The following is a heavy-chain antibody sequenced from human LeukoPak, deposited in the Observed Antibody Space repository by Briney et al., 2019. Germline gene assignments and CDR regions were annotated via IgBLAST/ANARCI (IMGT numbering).Heavy chain of an antibody. J-gene: IGHJ4*02. CDR1: GGSISSYY. Sequence: SETLSLTCTVSGGSISSYYWSWIRQPAGKGLEWIGRIYTSGSTNYNPSLKSRVTISVDTSKNQFSLKLSSVTAADTAVYYCARDHTYCSSTSCHAGFDYWGQGTLVTVSS. V-gene: IGHV4-4*07. CDR3: ARDHTYCSSTSCHAGFDY. D-gene: IGHD2-2*01. CDR2: IYTSGST.